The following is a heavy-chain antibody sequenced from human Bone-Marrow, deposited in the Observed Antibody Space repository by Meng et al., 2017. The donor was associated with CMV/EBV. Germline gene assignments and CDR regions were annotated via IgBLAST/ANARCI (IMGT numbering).Heavy chain of an antibody. D-gene: IGHD2-2*01. J-gene: IGHJ3*02. CDR2: INPNSGGT. CDR1: GYTFTGYY. Sequence: ASVKVSCKASGYTFTGYYMHWVRQAPGQGLEWMGWINPNSGGTNYAQKFQGTVTMTRDTSISTAYMELSRLRFDDTAVYYCAREYQLQQGGYDAFDIWGQGTMVTVSS. V-gene: IGHV1-2*02. CDR3: AREYQLQQGGYDAFDI.